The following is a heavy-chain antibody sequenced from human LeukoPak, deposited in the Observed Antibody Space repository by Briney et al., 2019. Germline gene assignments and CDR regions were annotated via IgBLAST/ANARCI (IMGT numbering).Heavy chain of an antibody. CDR2: IYYSGST. CDR3: ARVWTKVGMDV. Sequence: SETLSLTCTVSGGSNSSSSYYWGWIRQPPGKGLEWIGSIYYSGSTYYNPSLKSRVTISVDTSKNQFSLKLSSVTAADTAVYYCARVWTKVGMDVWGQGTTVTVSS. CDR1: GGSNSSSSYY. D-gene: IGHD2-21*01. J-gene: IGHJ6*02. V-gene: IGHV4-39*07.